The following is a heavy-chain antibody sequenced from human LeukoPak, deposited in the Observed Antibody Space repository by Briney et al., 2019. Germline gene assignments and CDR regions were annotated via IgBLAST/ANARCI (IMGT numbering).Heavy chain of an antibody. J-gene: IGHJ4*02. V-gene: IGHV3-21*01. CDR3: ARAGSEYYYDSKLGY. Sequence: GGSLRLSCAASGFTFSTLAMIWVRQPPGKGLEWVSSISGSSSYIYYADSVKGRFTISRDNAKSSLYLQMNSLRAEDTAVYYCARAGSEYYYDSKLGYWGQGTLVTVSS. D-gene: IGHD3-22*01. CDR1: GFTFSTLA. CDR2: ISGSSSYI.